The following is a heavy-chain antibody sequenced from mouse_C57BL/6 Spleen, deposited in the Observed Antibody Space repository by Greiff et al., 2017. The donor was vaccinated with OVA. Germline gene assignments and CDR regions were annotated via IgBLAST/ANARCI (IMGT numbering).Heavy chain of an antibody. CDR3: VSDSNYVGTVFAY. Sequence: EVKLVESGGGLVQPKGSLKLSCAASGFSFNTYAMNWVRQAPGKGLEWVARIRSKSNNYATYYADSVKDRFTISRDDSESMLYLQMNNLKTEDTAMYYCVSDSNYVGTVFAYWGQGTLVTVSA. V-gene: IGHV10-1*01. CDR2: IRSKSNNYAT. CDR1: GFSFNTYA. D-gene: IGHD2-5*01. J-gene: IGHJ3*01.